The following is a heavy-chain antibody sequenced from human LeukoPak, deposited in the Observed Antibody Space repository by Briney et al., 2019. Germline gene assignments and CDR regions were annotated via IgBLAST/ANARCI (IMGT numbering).Heavy chain of an antibody. D-gene: IGHD6-19*01. Sequence: PGGALRLSCAASGFTFSSYIMNWGRHAPGKGLEWGSYISSSRSTIYYADSVKGRFTISRDNAKHSLYLQMNRLRAEDTAVYYCARGNRWLVFYYYGMDVWGQGTTVTVSS. V-gene: IGHV3-48*01. CDR1: GFTFSSYI. CDR3: ARGNRWLVFYYYGMDV. CDR2: ISSSRSTI. J-gene: IGHJ6*02.